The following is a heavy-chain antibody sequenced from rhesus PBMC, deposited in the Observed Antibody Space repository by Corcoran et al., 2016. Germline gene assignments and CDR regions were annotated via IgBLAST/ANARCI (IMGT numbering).Heavy chain of an antibody. V-gene: IGHV4-65*01. CDR2: ISGSSGTT. CDR3: ARDPKAMTLDY. J-gene: IGHJ4*01. Sequence: QVQLQESGPGLVKPSETLSLTCAVSGGSVSSSNWWSWIRQPPGKGLEWIGYISGSSGTTYYQPSLKSRFTISTDTSKDPFSLKLSSVTAADTAVYYCARDPKAMTLDYWGQGVLVTVSS. CDR1: GGSVSSSNW. D-gene: IGHD1-32*01.